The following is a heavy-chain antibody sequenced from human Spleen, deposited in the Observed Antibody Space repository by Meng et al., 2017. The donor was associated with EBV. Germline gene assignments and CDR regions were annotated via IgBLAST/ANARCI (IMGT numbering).Heavy chain of an antibody. V-gene: IGHV1-69*12. D-gene: IGHD3-10*01. CDR1: GGPFSSDA. J-gene: IGHJ4*02. Sequence: VQGVPSGAGVKGPGSSVKVACKTSGGPFSSDAISWVRQAPGQGLEWLGGLIPMFGAPNYAQKFQGRVTITADESTSTHYMELSSLRSEDTAVYYCASESGRGYTPDYWGQGTLVTVSS. CDR3: ASESGRGYTPDY. CDR2: LIPMFGAP.